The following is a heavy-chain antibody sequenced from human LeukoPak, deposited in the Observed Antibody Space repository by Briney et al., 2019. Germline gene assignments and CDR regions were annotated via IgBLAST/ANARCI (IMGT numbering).Heavy chain of an antibody. CDR1: GGSFSGYY. Sequence: PSETLSLTCAVYGGSFSGYYWSWVRQAPGKGLEWVSAISGSGGSTYYADSVKGRFTISRDNSKNTLYLQMNSLRAEDTAVYYCAKLGYSHPKGSFDYWGQGTLVTVSS. CDR2: ISGSGGST. J-gene: IGHJ4*02. V-gene: IGHV3-23*01. CDR3: AKLGYSHPKGSFDY. D-gene: IGHD5-18*01.